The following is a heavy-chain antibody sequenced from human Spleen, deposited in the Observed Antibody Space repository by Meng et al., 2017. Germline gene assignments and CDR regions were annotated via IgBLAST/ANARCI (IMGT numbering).Heavy chain of an antibody. V-gene: IGHV3-21*01. CDR3: TRGRELRVRGVDY. CDR1: GFTFSSYS. Sequence: GGSLRLSCAASGFTFSSYSMNWVRQAPGKGLEWVSSISSSSSYIYYADSVKGRFTISRDNAKNSLYLQMNTLRAEDTAVYYCTRGRELRVRGVDYWGQGTLVTVSS. CDR2: ISSSSSYI. D-gene: IGHD3-10*01. J-gene: IGHJ4*02.